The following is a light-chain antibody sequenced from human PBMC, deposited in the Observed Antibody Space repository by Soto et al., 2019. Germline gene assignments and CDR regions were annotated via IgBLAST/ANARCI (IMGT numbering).Light chain of an antibody. V-gene: IGKV1-33*01. CDR3: QQYDNLPGLT. CDR1: QDISNY. Sequence: DIQMTQSPSSLSASVGDRVTITCQASQDISNYLNWYQQKPGKAPKLLMYDASNLETGVRSRFSGSGSGTDFTFTISSLQPEDIATYYCQQYDNLPGLTFGGGTKVEIK. J-gene: IGKJ4*01. CDR2: DAS.